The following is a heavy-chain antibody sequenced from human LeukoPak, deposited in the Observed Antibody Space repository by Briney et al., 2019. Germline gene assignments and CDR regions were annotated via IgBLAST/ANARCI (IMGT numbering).Heavy chain of an antibody. CDR3: AKDLRMATIGGFDY. CDR1: GFTFSSYS. Sequence: GGSLRLSCAASGFTFSSYSMNWVRQAPGKGLEWVSYISSSSSTIYYADSVKGRFTISRDNAKNSLYLQMNSLRAEDTALYYCAKDLRMATIGGFDYWGQGTLVTVSS. D-gene: IGHD5-24*01. V-gene: IGHV3-48*01. CDR2: ISSSSSTI. J-gene: IGHJ4*02.